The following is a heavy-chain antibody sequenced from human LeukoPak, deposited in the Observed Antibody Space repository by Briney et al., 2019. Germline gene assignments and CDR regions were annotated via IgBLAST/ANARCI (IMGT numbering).Heavy chain of an antibody. Sequence: SETLSLTCAVYGGSFSGYYWSWVRQPPGEGLEWIGEINHSGSTNYNPSLKSRVTISVDTSKNQFSLKLSSVTAADTAVYYCARGLRTGTTGECAFDIWGQGTMVTVSS. D-gene: IGHD1-1*01. V-gene: IGHV4-34*01. J-gene: IGHJ3*02. CDR3: ARGLRTGTTGECAFDI. CDR2: INHSGST. CDR1: GGSFSGYY.